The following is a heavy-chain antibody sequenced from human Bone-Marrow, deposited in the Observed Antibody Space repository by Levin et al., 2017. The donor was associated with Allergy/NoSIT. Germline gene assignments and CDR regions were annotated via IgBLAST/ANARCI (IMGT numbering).Heavy chain of an antibody. CDR2: IIPIFGTA. Sequence: SVKVSCKASGGTFSSYAISWVRQAPGQGLEWMGGIIPIFGTANYAQKFQGRVTITADKSTSTAYMELSSLRSEDTAVYYCASKSLGYCSGGSCYSGIDYWGQGTLVTVSS. CDR3: ASKSLGYCSGGSCYSGIDY. CDR1: GGTFSSYA. J-gene: IGHJ4*02. D-gene: IGHD2-15*01. V-gene: IGHV1-69*06.